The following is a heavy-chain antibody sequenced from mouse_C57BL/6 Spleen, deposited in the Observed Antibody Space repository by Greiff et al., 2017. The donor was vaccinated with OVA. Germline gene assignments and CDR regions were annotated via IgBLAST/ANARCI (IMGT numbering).Heavy chain of an antibody. CDR1: GYAFTNYL. D-gene: IGHD2-4*01. CDR3: ARGGIYYDYDGYYFDY. CDR2: INPGSGGT. V-gene: IGHV1-54*01. Sequence: QVQLQQSGAELVRPGTSVKVSCKASGYAFTNYLIEWVKQRPGQGLEWIGVINPGSGGTNYNEKFKGKATLTADKSSSTAYMQLSSLTSEDSAVYFCARGGIYYDYDGYYFDYWGQGTTLTVSS. J-gene: IGHJ2*01.